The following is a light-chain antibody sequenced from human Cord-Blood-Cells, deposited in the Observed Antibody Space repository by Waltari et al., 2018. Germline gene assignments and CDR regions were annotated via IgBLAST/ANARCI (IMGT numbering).Light chain of an antibody. CDR2: DVS. CDR1: SSDVGGYNY. Sequence: QSALTQPAPVSGSPGQSTTTSCTGTSSDVGGYNYVPWYQQHPGKAPQLMIYDVSNRPSGVSNRFSGSKSGNTASLTISGLQAEDEADYYCSSYTSSSTVVFGGGTKLTVL. J-gene: IGLJ2*01. CDR3: SSYTSSSTVV. V-gene: IGLV2-14*01.